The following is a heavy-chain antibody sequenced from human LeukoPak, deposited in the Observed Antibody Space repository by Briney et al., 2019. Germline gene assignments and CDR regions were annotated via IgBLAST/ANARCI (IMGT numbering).Heavy chain of an antibody. CDR2: ISSSSYI. CDR1: GFTFSSYS. Sequence: GRSMRLSCAASGFTFSSYSMNWVRHAPGKGLEWVSSISSSSYIYYADSVKGRFTISRDNAKNSLYLQMNRLRAEDTGIYYCARDPPQSDFWSDDAYYFDYCGQGTQVTVSS. D-gene: IGHD3-3*01. V-gene: IGHV3-21*01. J-gene: IGHJ4*02. CDR3: ARDPPQSDFWSDDAYYFDY.